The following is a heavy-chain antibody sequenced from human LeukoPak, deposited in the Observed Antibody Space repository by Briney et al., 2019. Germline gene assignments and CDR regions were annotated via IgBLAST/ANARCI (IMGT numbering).Heavy chain of an antibody. CDR1: GGSISSSSYY. V-gene: IGHV4-39*07. CDR2: IYYSGST. Sequence: SETLSLTCTVSGGSISSSSYYWGWIRQPPGKGLEWIGSIYYSGSTYYNPSLKSRVTISVDTSKNQFSPKLSSVTAADTAVYYCARDLPLRITMVREVWGQGTLVTVSS. CDR3: ARDLPLRITMVREV. J-gene: IGHJ4*02. D-gene: IGHD3-10*01.